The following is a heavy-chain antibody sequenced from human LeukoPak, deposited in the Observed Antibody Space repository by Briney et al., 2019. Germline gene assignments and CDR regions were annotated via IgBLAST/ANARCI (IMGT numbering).Heavy chain of an antibody. J-gene: IGHJ2*01. Sequence: SETLSLTCAVSGGSFSGYYWSWIRQSPGKGLEWIAEIHYKGATSHKPSLESRATISGDTSKNQISLKVTSVTAADTAVYYCARGILGSFYFDVWGRGTLVTVSS. CDR3: ARGILGSFYFDV. V-gene: IGHV4-34*04. CDR2: IHYKGAT. CDR1: GGSFSGYY. D-gene: IGHD3-3*01.